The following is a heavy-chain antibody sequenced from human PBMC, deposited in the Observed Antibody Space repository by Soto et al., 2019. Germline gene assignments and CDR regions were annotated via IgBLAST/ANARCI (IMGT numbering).Heavy chain of an antibody. CDR1: GGSISSSSYY. Sequence: QLQLQESGPGLVKPSETLSLTCTVSGGSISSSSYYWGWIRQPPGKGLEWIGSIYYSGSTYYNPSLKSRVTISVDTSKNQFSLKLSSVTAADTAVYYCARREGRAAPIGGWGQGTLVTVSS. V-gene: IGHV4-39*01. CDR3: ARREGRAAPIGG. J-gene: IGHJ4*02. D-gene: IGHD3-10*01. CDR2: IYYSGST.